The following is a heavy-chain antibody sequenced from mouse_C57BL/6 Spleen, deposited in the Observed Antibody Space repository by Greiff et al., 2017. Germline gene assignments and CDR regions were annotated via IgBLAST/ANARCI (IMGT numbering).Heavy chain of an antibody. CDR3: ARRGYYGSSYWYFDV. J-gene: IGHJ1*03. V-gene: IGHV1-50*01. Sequence: QVQLQQPGAELVKPGASVKLSCKASGYTFTSYWMQWVKQRPGQGLEWIGEIDPADSYANYNQKIKGQGTLTVDTSSSTAYMQLSSLTSDDSAVYYCARRGYYGSSYWYFDVWGTGTTVTVSS. CDR1: GYTFTSYW. CDR2: IDPADSYA. D-gene: IGHD1-1*01.